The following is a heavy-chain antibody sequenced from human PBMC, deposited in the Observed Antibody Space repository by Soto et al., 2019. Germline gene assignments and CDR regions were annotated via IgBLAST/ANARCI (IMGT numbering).Heavy chain of an antibody. D-gene: IGHD3-10*01. CDR2: IYRSGNT. Sequence: PETMSLTCTVSGESISGHYWSWIRQPAGKGPEWIGRIYRSGNTNYNPSLKSRVTMSVDMSKNQFSLKLTSVNAADTAVYYCATDSQLRLDPSCQGT. CDR1: GESISGHY. J-gene: IGHJ5*02. V-gene: IGHV4-4*07. CDR3: ATDSQLRLDP.